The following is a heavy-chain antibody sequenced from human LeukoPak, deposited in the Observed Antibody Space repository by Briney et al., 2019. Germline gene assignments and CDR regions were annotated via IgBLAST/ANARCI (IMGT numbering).Heavy chain of an antibody. D-gene: IGHD5-18*01. CDR1: GFTFSSYA. V-gene: IGHV3-23*01. Sequence: GGSLRLSCAASGFTFSSYAMSWVRQAPGKGLEWVSDINGSGGRTYYVDSVKGRFTISRDNSKNTLYLQMNSLRAEDTAVYYCARDGGYSYGYDYFDYGGQGTLVTVSS. CDR3: ARDGGYSYGYDYFDY. CDR2: INGSGGRT. J-gene: IGHJ4*02.